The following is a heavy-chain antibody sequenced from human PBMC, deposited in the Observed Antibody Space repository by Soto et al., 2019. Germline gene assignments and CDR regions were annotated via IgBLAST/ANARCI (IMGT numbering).Heavy chain of an antibody. CDR3: ASHYGDYEYYEY. D-gene: IGHD4-17*01. CDR2: ILPTGST. V-gene: IGHV4-30-2*01. J-gene: IGHJ4*02. CDR1: GDSVRRSGYS. Sequence: QLQLQESGSGLVKPSQTLSLTCAVSGDSVRRSGYSWSWIRQPPGTGLEWIGYILPTGSTYYNLSRRGRATISVDRSKNHFSLKLSSVTAADTAVYYCASHYGDYEYYEYWGQGTQVTVSS.